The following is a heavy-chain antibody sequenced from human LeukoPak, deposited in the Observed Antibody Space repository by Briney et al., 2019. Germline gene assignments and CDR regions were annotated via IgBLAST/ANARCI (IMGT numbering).Heavy chain of an antibody. Sequence: ASVKVSCKASGYTFNSYGITWVRQAPGQGLEWMGWISVYNGNKNYAQKFQGRVTMTTDTSTSTAYMELRSLRSDDTAVYYCAKDGVRGVINDYWGQGTLVTVSS. D-gene: IGHD3-10*01. CDR2: ISVYNGNK. J-gene: IGHJ4*02. CDR1: GYTFNSYG. CDR3: AKDGVRGVINDY. V-gene: IGHV1-18*01.